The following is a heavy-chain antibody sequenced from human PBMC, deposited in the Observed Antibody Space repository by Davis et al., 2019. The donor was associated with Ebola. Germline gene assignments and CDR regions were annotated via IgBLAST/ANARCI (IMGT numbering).Heavy chain of an antibody. CDR1: GDTLTSYA. D-gene: IGHD3-3*01. CDR2: IIPMFPTT. V-gene: IGHV1-69*13. CDR3: ARVGVVLRFEGYFDL. Sequence: AASVKVSCKAVGDTLTSYAMTWVRQAPGQGLEWMGGIIPMFPTTNYAQKFQGRVTITADESTSTAYMELSSLTSEDTAIYYCARVGVVLRFEGYFDLWGQGTLVTVSS. J-gene: IGHJ4*02.